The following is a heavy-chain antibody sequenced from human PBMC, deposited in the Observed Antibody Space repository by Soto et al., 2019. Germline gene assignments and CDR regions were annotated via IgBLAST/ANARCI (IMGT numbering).Heavy chain of an antibody. CDR1: GGSISSGGYS. CDR2: IYHSRRT. Sequence: QLQLQESGSGLVKPSQTLSLTCAGPGGSISSGGYSWSWIRQPPGKGLEWIGYIYHSRRTYYNPSLKSRVTTSVDRSKKQVSLKLSSVTAADTAVYYCARGMTTVTTFDYWGQGTLVTVSS. J-gene: IGHJ4*02. CDR3: ARGMTTVTTFDY. V-gene: IGHV4-30-2*01. D-gene: IGHD4-17*01.